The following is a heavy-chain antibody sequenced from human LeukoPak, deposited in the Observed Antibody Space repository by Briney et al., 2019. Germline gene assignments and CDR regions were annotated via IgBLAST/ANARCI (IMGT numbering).Heavy chain of an antibody. Sequence: SETLSLTCTVSGGSISSYYWSWIRQPPGKGLEWLGYFYYSGSTKYNPSLKSLLTISVDTSKNQFSLKLSSVTAADTAVYYCARETSQKGAHYMDVWGKGTTVTISS. CDR1: GGSISSYY. CDR2: FYYSGST. D-gene: IGHD3-16*01. CDR3: ARETSQKGAHYMDV. J-gene: IGHJ6*03. V-gene: IGHV4-59*01.